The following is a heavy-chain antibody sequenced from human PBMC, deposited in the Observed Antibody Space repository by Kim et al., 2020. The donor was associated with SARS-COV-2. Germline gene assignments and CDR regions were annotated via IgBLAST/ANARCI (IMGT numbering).Heavy chain of an antibody. CDR1: GFTFSSYA. J-gene: IGHJ6*02. D-gene: IGHD2-8*02. Sequence: GGSLRLSCAASGFTFSSYAMSWVRQAPGKGLEWVSAISGSGGSTYYADSVKGRFTISRDNSKNTLYLQMNCLRAEDTAVYYCAKVRARLLGYYYYGMDVWGQGTTVTVSS. V-gene: IGHV3-23*01. CDR3: AKVRARLLGYYYYGMDV. CDR2: ISGSGGST.